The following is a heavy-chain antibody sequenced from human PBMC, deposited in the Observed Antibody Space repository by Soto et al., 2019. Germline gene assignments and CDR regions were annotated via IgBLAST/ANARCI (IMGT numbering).Heavy chain of an antibody. Sequence: SETLSLTCTVSGGSISSYYWSWIRQPPGKGLEWIGYIYYSGSTNYNPSLKSRVTISVDTSKNQFSLKLSSVTAADTAVYYCARYSGGSWNFDYWGQGTLVTVSS. CDR1: GGSISSYY. CDR3: ARYSGGSWNFDY. J-gene: IGHJ4*02. CDR2: IYYSGST. D-gene: IGHD2-15*01. V-gene: IGHV4-59*01.